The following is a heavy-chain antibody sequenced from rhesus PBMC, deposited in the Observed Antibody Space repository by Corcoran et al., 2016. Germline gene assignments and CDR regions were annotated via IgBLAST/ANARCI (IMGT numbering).Heavy chain of an antibody. J-gene: IGHJ4*01. CDR2: IYSNSESN. CDR1: GGTISSGYCY. D-gene: IGHD1-1*01. CDR3: ARDPSSTFDY. Sequence: QVQLQESGPGVVKPSETLSLTCTVSGGTISSGYCYWSWIRQPPGKGLEGIGGIYSNSESNNYNPSLKSRVTISKGTSKNQFSLTLSSVTATDTAVYYCARDPSSTFDYWGQGVLVTVSS. V-gene: IGHV4S12*01.